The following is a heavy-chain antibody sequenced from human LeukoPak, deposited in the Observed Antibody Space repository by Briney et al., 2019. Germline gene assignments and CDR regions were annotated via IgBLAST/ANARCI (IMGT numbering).Heavy chain of an antibody. CDR3: AKGGYCSSTSCYFDY. CDR1: GFTFYDYA. D-gene: IGHD2-2*01. CDR2: ISCNSGII. Sequence: PGRSLRLSCAASGFTFYDYAMHWVRQAPGKGLEWVSGISCNSGIICYADSVKGRFTISRDNAKNSLYLQMNSLRAEDTALYYCAKGGYCSSTSCYFDYWGQGTLVTVSS. V-gene: IGHV3-9*01. J-gene: IGHJ4*02.